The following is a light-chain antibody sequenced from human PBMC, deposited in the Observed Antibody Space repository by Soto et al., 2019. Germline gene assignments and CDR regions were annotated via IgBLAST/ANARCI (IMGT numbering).Light chain of an antibody. Sequence: IQMTQSTSSLSASVRDTVTITCRASQNIGSYLNWYQQKPGKAPTLLIYAASTLQSGVPSRFSVSGSGTDFNLTISRLNNEDFATYVCQQGYRIFQTFCQGTKVDIK. V-gene: IGKV1-39*01. J-gene: IGKJ1*01. CDR3: QQGYRIFQT. CDR1: QNIGSY. CDR2: AAS.